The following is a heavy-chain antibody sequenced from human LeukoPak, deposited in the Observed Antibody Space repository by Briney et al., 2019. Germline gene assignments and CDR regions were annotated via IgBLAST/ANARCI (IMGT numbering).Heavy chain of an antibody. CDR1: GSTFIRHY. J-gene: IGHJ3*02. D-gene: IGHD5-18*01. CDR3: ARGRIHSWSDAFDI. V-gene: IGHV1-2*02. Sequence: ASVKVSCTPSGSTFIRHYMHWVRQAPGQGLEWMGWINSNSGGTKYAQKFQGSVIMTRDTPISTAYMELSRLKSYDTAVYYCARGRIHSWSDAFDIWGQGTTVTVSS. CDR2: INSNSGGT.